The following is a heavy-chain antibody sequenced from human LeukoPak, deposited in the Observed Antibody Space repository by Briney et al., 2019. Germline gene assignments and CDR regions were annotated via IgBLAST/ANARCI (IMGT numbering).Heavy chain of an antibody. V-gene: IGHV4-61*02. J-gene: IGHJ6*03. Sequence: ASETLSLTCTVSGGSISSGSYYWSWIRQPAGKGLEWIGRIYTSGSTNYNPSLKSRVTISVDTSKNQFSLKLSSVTAADTAVYYCAREGVLGSYRYYYYMDVWGKGTTVTISS. CDR3: AREGVLGSYRYYYYMDV. CDR1: GGSISSGSYY. D-gene: IGHD3-16*02. CDR2: IYTSGST.